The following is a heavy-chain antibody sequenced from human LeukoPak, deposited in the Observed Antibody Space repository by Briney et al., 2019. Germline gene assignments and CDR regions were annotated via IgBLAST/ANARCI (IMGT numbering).Heavy chain of an antibody. J-gene: IGHJ4*02. V-gene: IGHV3-23*01. CDR1: GFTFSTYS. CDR2: ISGSGGNT. CDR3: VKYPVSGGYFDY. Sequence: PGGSLRLSCAASGFTFSTYSMSWVRQAPGKGLEWVSGISGSGGNTYYADSVKGRFTVSRDNSKNMLYLQMHSLRAEDTAIFYCVKYPVSGGYFDYWGQGTPVTVSS. D-gene: IGHD2-8*02.